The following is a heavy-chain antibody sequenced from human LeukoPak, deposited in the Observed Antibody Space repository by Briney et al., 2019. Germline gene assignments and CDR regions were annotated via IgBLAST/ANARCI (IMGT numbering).Heavy chain of an antibody. CDR3: ARGGTDTAMVRTDYYYYMDV. CDR2: IYYSGST. Sequence: SQTLSLTCTVSGGSISSGSYYWSWIRQPPGKGLEWIGYIYYSGSTNYNPSLKSRVTISVDTSKNQFSLKLSSVTAADTAVYYCARGGTDTAMVRTDYYYYMDVWGKGTTVTVSS. D-gene: IGHD5-18*01. J-gene: IGHJ6*03. V-gene: IGHV4-61*01. CDR1: GGSISSGSYY.